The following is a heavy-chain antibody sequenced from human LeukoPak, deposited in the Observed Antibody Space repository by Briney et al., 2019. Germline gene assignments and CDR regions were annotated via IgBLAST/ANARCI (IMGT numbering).Heavy chain of an antibody. V-gene: IGHV3-30*04. CDR2: ISYDGSNK. D-gene: IGHD3-16*02. CDR1: GFTFSSYA. J-gene: IGHJ3*02. Sequence: PGRSLRLSCAASGFTFSSYAMHWVRQAPGKGLEGVAVISYDGSNKYYADSVKGRFTISRDNSKNTLYLQMNSLRAEDTAVYYCVRWSSDYVWGSYRHTSFDAFDIWGQGTMVTVSS. CDR3: VRWSSDYVWGSYRHTSFDAFDI.